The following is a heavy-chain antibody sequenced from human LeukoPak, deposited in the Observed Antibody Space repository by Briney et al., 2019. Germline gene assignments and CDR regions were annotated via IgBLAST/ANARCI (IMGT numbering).Heavy chain of an antibody. J-gene: IGHJ6*03. CDR1: GFSVSTNY. D-gene: IGHD3-3*01. CDR3: AYEGPSNNYYIDV. V-gene: IGHV3-53*01. CDR2: IFAGDRT. Sequence: GGSLRLSCAASGFSVSTNYMSWVRQAPGKGLEWFSVIFAGDRTYYPDSVKGRFIISRDNSKNTLYLQMNSLRAEDTAVYYCAYEGPSNNYYIDVWGKGTTVTVSS.